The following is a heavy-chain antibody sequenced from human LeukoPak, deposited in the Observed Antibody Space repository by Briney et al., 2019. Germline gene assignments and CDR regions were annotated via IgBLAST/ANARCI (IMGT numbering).Heavy chain of an antibody. D-gene: IGHD3-3*01. V-gene: IGHV1-69*13. CDR2: IIPIFGTA. CDR3: ARDSAVLRFSDAFDI. J-gene: IGHJ3*02. CDR1: GGTFNSYA. Sequence: GASVKVSCKASGGTFNSYAITWVRQAPGQGLEWMGGIIPIFGTANYAQKFQGRVTITADESTSTAYMELSSLRSEDTAVYYCARDSAVLRFSDAFDIWGQGTMVTVSS.